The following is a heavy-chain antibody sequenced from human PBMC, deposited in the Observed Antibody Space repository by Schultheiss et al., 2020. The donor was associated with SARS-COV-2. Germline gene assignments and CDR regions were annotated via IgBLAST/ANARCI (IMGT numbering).Heavy chain of an antibody. D-gene: IGHD1-26*01. V-gene: IGHV3-33*01. CDR1: GFTFSSYG. CDR3: ARVGSGTPLDY. Sequence: GGSLRLSCAASGFTFSSYGMHWDRQAPGKGLEWVAVIWYDGSNKYYADSVKGRFTISRDNSKNTLYLQMNSLRAEDTAVYYCARVGSGTPLDYWGQGTLVTVSS. J-gene: IGHJ4*02. CDR2: IWYDGSNK.